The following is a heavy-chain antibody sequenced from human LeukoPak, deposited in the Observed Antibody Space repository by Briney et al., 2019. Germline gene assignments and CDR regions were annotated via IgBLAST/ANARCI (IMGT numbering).Heavy chain of an antibody. CDR2: ISGYNGNT. Sequence: ASVKVSCKASGYTFSSYGLTWVRQAPGQGLEWMGWISGYNGNTNYAQKFQGRVTMTTDTSTSTAYMELRSLRSDDTAVYYCARASIAVAGTVDYWGQGTLVTVSS. V-gene: IGHV1-18*01. D-gene: IGHD6-19*01. CDR3: ARASIAVAGTVDY. J-gene: IGHJ4*02. CDR1: GYTFSSYG.